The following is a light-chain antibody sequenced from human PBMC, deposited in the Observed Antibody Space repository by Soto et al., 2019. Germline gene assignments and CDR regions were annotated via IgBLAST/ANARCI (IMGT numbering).Light chain of an antibody. CDR1: QGISNY. J-gene: IGKJ1*01. CDR3: QKYNSALWT. Sequence: DIQITQSPSSLSASVGDRVTITCRASQGISNYLAWYQQKPGKVPQLLIYSASVLQSGVPSRFSGSGSETDFTLTISSLQPEDVATYYCQKYNSALWTFGQGTNVEIK. CDR2: SAS. V-gene: IGKV1-27*01.